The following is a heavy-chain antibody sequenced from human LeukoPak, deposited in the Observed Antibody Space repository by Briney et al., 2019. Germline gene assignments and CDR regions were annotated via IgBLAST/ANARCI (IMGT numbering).Heavy chain of an antibody. CDR3: ARSAGGSRPHSEYFQH. V-gene: IGHV3-30-3*01. D-gene: IGHD1-26*01. CDR1: GFTFSSYA. J-gene: IGHJ1*01. CDR2: ISYDGSNK. Sequence: GRSLRLSCAASGFTFSSYAMHWVRQAPGKGLEWVAVISYDGSNKYYADSVKGRFTISRDNSKNTLYLQMNSLRAEDTAVYYCARSAGGSRPHSEYFQHWGQGTLVTVSS.